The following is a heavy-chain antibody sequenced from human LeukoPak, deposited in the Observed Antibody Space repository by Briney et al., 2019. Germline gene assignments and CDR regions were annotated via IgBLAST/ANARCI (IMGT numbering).Heavy chain of an antibody. CDR2: IKSKTDGGTT. CDR3: TTDGYGDYVLVDY. CDR1: GFTFSSYA. D-gene: IGHD4-17*01. V-gene: IGHV3-15*01. J-gene: IGHJ4*02. Sequence: NAGGSLRLSCAASGFTFSSYAMHWVRQAPGKGLEWVGRIKSKTDGGTTDYAAPVKGRFTISRDDSKNTLYLQMNSLKTEDTAVYYCTTDGYGDYVLVDYWGQGTLVTVSS.